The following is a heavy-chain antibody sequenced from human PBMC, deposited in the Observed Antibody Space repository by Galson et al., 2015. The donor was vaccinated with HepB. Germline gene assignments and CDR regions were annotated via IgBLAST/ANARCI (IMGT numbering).Heavy chain of an antibody. D-gene: IGHD4-17*01. CDR3: ASFQRDNGDYPDAFDI. Sequence: SLRLSCAASGFTVSSNHMSWVRQAPGKGLEWVSVIYSGGSTYYADSVKGRFTISRDNSKNTLYLQMNSLRAEDTAVYYCASFQRDNGDYPDAFDIWGQGTMVTVSS. J-gene: IGHJ3*02. CDR1: GFTVSSNH. V-gene: IGHV3-53*01. CDR2: IYSGGST.